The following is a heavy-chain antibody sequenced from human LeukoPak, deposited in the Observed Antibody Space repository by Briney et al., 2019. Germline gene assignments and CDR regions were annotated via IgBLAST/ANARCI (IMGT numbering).Heavy chain of an antibody. D-gene: IGHD3-22*01. CDR1: GFTFSSYG. Sequence: GGSLRLSCAASGFTFSSYGMHWVRQAPGKGLEWVAVISYDGSHKYYADSMKGRFTISRDNSKNTLYLQMNSLRAEDTAVYYCARIHSLYYYDSSGYGAFDIWGQGTMVTVSS. CDR2: ISYDGSHK. CDR3: ARIHSLYYYDSSGYGAFDI. V-gene: IGHV3-30*03. J-gene: IGHJ3*02.